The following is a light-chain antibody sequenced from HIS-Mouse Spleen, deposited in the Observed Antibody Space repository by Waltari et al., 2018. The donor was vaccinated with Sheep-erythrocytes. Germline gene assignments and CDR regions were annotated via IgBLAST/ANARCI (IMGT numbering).Light chain of an antibody. CDR3: QQLNSYPHT. CDR2: AAS. Sequence: DIQLTQSPSFLSASVGDRVTITCRASQGISSYLAWYQQKPGKAPKLLIYAASTVQSGVQSRFSGSGSGTEFTLTISSLQPEDFATYFCQQLNSYPHTFGQGTKLEIK. CDR1: QGISSY. V-gene: IGKV1-9*01. J-gene: IGKJ2*01.